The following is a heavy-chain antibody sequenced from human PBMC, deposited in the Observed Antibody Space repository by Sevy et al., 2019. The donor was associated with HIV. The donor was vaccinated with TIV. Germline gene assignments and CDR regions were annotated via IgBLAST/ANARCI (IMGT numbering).Heavy chain of an antibody. D-gene: IGHD2-15*01. J-gene: IGHJ4*02. CDR3: ARGYCSGGRCYPGGY. V-gene: IGHV1-18*01. CDR1: GYTFSTYG. CDR2: INTFTGDT. Sequence: ASLKVSCEASGYTFSTYGINWVRQAPGQGLEWMGWINTFTGDTNYRQKLQDRVTMTKDTSTSTVYMELRSLRSDDTAVYYCARGYCSGGRCYPGGYWGQGTLVTVSS.